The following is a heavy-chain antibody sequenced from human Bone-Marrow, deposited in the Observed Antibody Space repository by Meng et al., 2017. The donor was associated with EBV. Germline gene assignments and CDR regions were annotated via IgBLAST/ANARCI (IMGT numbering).Heavy chain of an antibody. CDR2: INHSGST. CDR3: AKSRSSTPGVVDY. D-gene: IGHD3-10*01. CDR1: GGSFSGYY. J-gene: IGHJ4*02. Sequence: QVQLQQGGAGLWKPSETLSLTCAVYGGSFSGYYWSWIRQPPGKGLEWIGEINHSGSTNYNPSLKSRVTISVDTSKNLFSLKLNSVTTADTAVYYCAKSRSSTPGVVDYWGQGTLVTVSS. V-gene: IGHV4-34*01.